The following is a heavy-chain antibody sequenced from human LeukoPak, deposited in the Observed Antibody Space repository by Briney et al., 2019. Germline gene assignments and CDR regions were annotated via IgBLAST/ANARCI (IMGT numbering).Heavy chain of an antibody. CDR1: GVMFPSYW. J-gene: IGHJ4*02. D-gene: IGHD3-10*01. CDR2: IKQDGSEK. Sequence: GGSLRLSCAASGVMFPSYWMTWVRQAPGKGLEWVANIKQDGSEKYYVDSVKGRFTISRDNAKNSVYLQMNSLRAEDTAVYYGARRHHFGFLDSWGQGTLVTVSS. V-gene: IGHV3-7*04. CDR3: ARRHHFGFLDS.